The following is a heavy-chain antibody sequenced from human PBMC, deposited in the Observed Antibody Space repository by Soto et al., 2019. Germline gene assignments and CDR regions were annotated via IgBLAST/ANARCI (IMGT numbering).Heavy chain of an antibody. V-gene: IGHV3-74*01. D-gene: IGHD2-2*01. CDR3: ESPVVPAAMGGPYFYGIDV. CDR2: INGDGSST. Sequence: EVQLVESGGGLVQPGGSLRLSCAASGFTFSGHWMHWVRQAPGKGLGWVSRINGDGSSTNYADFVKGRYTISRDNAESTLYLQMNSLRAEDTAVYYCESPVVPAAMGGPYFYGIDVWGQGTTVTVSS. CDR1: GFTFSGHW. J-gene: IGHJ6*02.